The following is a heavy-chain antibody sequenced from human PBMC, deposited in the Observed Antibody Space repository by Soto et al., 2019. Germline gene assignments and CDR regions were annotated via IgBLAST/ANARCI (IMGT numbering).Heavy chain of an antibody. CDR3: AKDAVSGDGVWLAES. CDR1: GFTFRNFA. J-gene: IGHJ5*02. D-gene: IGHD4-17*01. V-gene: IGHV3-23*01. Sequence: EVQLLESGGGLVQPGGSLRLSCAASGFTFRNFAMIWVRQAPGKGLEWVSGIYGGGGGTFYADSVKGRFTISRDDSKSTLYLQMNSLRAEDTAVYKCAKDAVSGDGVWLAESWGQGTLVTVSS. CDR2: IYGGGGGT.